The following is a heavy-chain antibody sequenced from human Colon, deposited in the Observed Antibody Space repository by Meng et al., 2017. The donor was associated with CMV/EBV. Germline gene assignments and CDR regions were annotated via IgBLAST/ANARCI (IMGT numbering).Heavy chain of an antibody. CDR2: IKPSTGDT. J-gene: IGHJ4*02. CDR1: GYTFTGYW. V-gene: IGHV1-2*06. Sequence: QVQLVHSGVEVKKPGTSVNLSRKASGYTFTGYWMHWVRQAPGQGLEWMGRIKPSTGDTNYAQNFQGRATVTRDTSISTVYMEVNSLTSDDTAVYYCTREGFDYWGQGALVTVSS. CDR3: TREGFDY.